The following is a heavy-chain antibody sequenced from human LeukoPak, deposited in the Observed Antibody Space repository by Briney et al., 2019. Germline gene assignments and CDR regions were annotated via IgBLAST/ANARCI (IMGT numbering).Heavy chain of an antibody. CDR1: GFAFSSYE. V-gene: IGHV3-48*03. CDR2: ISSSGSTI. CDR3: ASRIWFGESH. Sequence: GGSLRLSCAASGFAFSSYEMNWVRQAPGKGLEWVSYISSSGSTIYYADSVKGRFTISRDNAKNSLYLQMNSLRAEDTAVYYCASRIWFGESHWGQGTLVTVSS. J-gene: IGHJ4*02. D-gene: IGHD3-10*01.